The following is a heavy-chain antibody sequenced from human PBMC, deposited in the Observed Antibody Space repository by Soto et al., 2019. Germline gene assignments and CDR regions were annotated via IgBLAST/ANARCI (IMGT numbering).Heavy chain of an antibody. CDR1: GGAISGYY. D-gene: IGHD2-2*01. V-gene: IGHV4-4*07. Sequence: SETLSLTCTVSGGAISGYYWTWIRQSAGKGLEWIGRIYSSGGTKYNPSLKSRVTMSLDTSKNQFSLKLSSVTAADTAVYYCARYCSSVTCHGFDPWGQGTLVTVSS. CDR3: ARYCSSVTCHGFDP. CDR2: IYSSGGT. J-gene: IGHJ5*02.